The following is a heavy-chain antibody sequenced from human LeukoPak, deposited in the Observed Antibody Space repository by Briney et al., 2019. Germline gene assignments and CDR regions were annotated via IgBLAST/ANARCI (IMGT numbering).Heavy chain of an antibody. CDR3: ARSDYTDY. CDR2: IRGDGNSA. Sequence: PGGSLRLSCAAPGFTFSTYWMHWVRHVPGKGLLWVSRIRGDGNSATYADFVKGRFTISRDNAKNTLYLQMNSLRVEDTAVYYCARSDYTDYWGQGTLVTVSS. CDR1: GFTFSTYW. J-gene: IGHJ4*02. D-gene: IGHD3-3*01. V-gene: IGHV3-74*01.